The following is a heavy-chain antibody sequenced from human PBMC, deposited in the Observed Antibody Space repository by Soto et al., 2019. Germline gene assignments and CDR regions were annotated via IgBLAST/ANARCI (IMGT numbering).Heavy chain of an antibody. J-gene: IGHJ4*02. V-gene: IGHV4-39*01. Sequence: SETLSLTSSVSGASISSTTYFWVWSRQPPVKGLECVSSIYYSGKTHYNPSLKSRTTISVDRSRNQYSPQVSSVTAADTAFYDCAKNLPRTGRFDYWGQGTVVTVSS. CDR2: IYYSGKT. CDR1: GASISSTTYF. CDR3: AKNLPRTGRFDY.